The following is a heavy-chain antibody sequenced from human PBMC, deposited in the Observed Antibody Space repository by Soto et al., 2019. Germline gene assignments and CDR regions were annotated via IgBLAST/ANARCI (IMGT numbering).Heavy chain of an antibody. V-gene: IGHV3-15*01. J-gene: IGHJ4*02. CDR3: TSDNHSSGAFDY. D-gene: IGHD3-22*01. Sequence: PGGSLRLSCAASGFTFSNAWMSWVRQAPGKGLEWVGRIKSKTDGGTTDYAAPVKGRFTISRDDSKNTLYLQMNSLKTEDTAVYYCTSDNHSSGAFDYWGQGDLVTVSS. CDR2: IKSKTDGGTT. CDR1: GFTFSNAW.